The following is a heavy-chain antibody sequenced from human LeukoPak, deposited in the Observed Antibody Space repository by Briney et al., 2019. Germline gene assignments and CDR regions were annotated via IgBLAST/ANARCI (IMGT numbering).Heavy chain of an antibody. CDR3: ARSYSYGGIHY. Sequence: TGGSLRLSCAASGFTFSSYWMHWVRQAPGKGLVWVSRINSDGSSTSYADSVKGRFTISRDNSKNTLYLQMNSLRAEDTAVYYCARSYSYGGIHYWGQGTLVTVSS. CDR2: INSDGSST. J-gene: IGHJ4*02. CDR1: GFTFSSYW. D-gene: IGHD5-18*01. V-gene: IGHV3-74*01.